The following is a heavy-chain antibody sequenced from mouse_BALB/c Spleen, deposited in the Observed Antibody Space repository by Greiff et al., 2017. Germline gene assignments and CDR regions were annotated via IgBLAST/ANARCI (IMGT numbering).Heavy chain of an antibody. CDR2: IYPGDGDT. Sequence: VQLQQSGAELVRPGSSVKISCKASGYAFSSYWMNWVKQRPGQGLEWIGQIYPGDGDTNYNGKFKGKATLTADKSSSTAYMQLSSLTSEDSAVYFCAILYYRYDFDYWGQGTTLTVSS. CDR1: GYAFSSYW. J-gene: IGHJ2*01. V-gene: IGHV1-80*01. D-gene: IGHD2-14*01. CDR3: AILYYRYDFDY.